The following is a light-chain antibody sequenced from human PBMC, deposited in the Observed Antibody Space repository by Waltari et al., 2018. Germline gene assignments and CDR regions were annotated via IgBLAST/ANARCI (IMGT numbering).Light chain of an antibody. Sequence: QTVVTQEPSLTVSPGGTVTLTCASTAGPVTSNNFPNWFQQKPGQPPRALIYSTVDRQSWTPARFSSSLLGGKAALTLSGVQPEDEADYYCQLYYGGTLVFGGGTKVTVL. CDR2: STV. J-gene: IGLJ3*02. V-gene: IGLV7-43*01. CDR3: QLYYGGTLV. CDR1: AGPVTSNNF.